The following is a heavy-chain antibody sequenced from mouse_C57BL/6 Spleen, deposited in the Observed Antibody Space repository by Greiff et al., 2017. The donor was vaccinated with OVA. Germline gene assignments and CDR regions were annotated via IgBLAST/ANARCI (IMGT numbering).Heavy chain of an antibody. J-gene: IGHJ1*03. D-gene: IGHD1-1*01. CDR1: GYTFTDYN. CDR3: ARGGITTGYFDV. V-gene: IGHV1-18*01. CDR2: INPNNGGT. Sequence: EVQRVESGPELVKPGASVKIPCKASGYTFTDYNMDWVKQSHGKSLEWIGDINPNNGGTIYNQKFKGKATLTVDKSSSTAYMELRSLTSEDTAVYYCARGGITTGYFDVWGTGTTVTVSS.